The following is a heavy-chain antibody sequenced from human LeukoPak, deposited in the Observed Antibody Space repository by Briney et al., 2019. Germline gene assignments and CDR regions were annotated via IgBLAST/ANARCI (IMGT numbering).Heavy chain of an antibody. V-gene: IGHV3-30*04. CDR2: ISYDGSNK. D-gene: IGHD6-13*01. Sequence: PGGSLRLSCAASGFTFSSYVVHWVRQAPGKGLEWVAVISYDGSNKYYADSVKGRFTISRDNSKNTLYLQMNSLRAEDTAVYYCARGGAAAGTGSFDYWGQGTLVTVSS. CDR1: GFTFSSYV. CDR3: ARGGAAAGTGSFDY. J-gene: IGHJ4*02.